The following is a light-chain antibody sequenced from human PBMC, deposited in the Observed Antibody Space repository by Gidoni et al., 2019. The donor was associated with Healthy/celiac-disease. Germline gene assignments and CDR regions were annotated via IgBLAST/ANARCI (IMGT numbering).Light chain of an antibody. V-gene: IGKV3-11*01. CDR3: QQRSNWPSEVT. Sequence: ELVLTQSPATLSLSPGERATLSCRASQRVSSYLAWYQQKPGQAPRLLIYDASNRATGIPARFSGSGSGTDFTLTISSLEPEDFAVYYCQQRSNWPSEVTFGPGTKVDIK. CDR1: QRVSSY. CDR2: DAS. J-gene: IGKJ3*01.